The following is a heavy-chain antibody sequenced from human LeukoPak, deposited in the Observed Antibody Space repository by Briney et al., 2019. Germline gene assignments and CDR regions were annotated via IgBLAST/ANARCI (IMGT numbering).Heavy chain of an antibody. V-gene: IGHV3-23*01. D-gene: IGHD3-22*01. Sequence: GTLSLTCSVSGGSISSSNWWSWVRQAPGKGLEWVSAISGSGGSTYYADSVKGRFTISRVNSKNTLYLQMNSLRAEDTAVYYCAKDAAYYYDSSGYYFDYWGQGTLVTVSS. CDR3: AKDAAYYYDSSGYYFDY. CDR2: ISGSGGST. CDR1: GGSISSSN. J-gene: IGHJ4*02.